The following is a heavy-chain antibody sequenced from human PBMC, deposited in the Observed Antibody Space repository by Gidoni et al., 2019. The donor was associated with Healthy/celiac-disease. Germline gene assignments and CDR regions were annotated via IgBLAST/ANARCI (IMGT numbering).Heavy chain of an antibody. D-gene: IGHD6-19*01. CDR2: VSSSSSTI. CDR3: ARPPLAEYYYGMDV. V-gene: IGHV3-48*01. Sequence: EVQLVEAGGGLVQPGGSLRLSCAAARFTFSSYGMNWVRQAPGKGLELFSYVSSSSSTIYYVDSVKGRFTISRDNAKNSLYLQMNSLRAEDSAVYYCARPPLAEYYYGMDVWGQGTTVTVSS. CDR1: RFTFSSYG. J-gene: IGHJ6*02.